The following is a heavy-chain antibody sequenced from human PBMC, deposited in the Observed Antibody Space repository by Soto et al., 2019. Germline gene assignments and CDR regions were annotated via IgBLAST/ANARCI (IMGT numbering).Heavy chain of an antibody. CDR3: ARDNTAIVGAYPGDAFDI. CDR1: GGSISSGGYY. J-gene: IGHJ3*02. D-gene: IGHD1-26*01. CDR2: TYYSGST. V-gene: IGHV4-31*03. Sequence: SETLSLTCTVSGGSISSGGYYWSWIRQHPGKGLEWIGYTYYSGSTYYNPSLKSRVTISVDTSKNQFSLKLSSVTAADTAVYYCARDNTAIVGAYPGDAFDIWGQGTMVTV.